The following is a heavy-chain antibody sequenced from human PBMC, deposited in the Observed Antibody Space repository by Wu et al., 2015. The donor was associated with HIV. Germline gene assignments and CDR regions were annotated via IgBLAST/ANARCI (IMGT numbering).Heavy chain of an antibody. V-gene: IGHV1-69*05. D-gene: IGHD5-24*01. CDR3: ARDFRLVGDGYNYNNWFDP. CDR1: GGTFHNYA. CDR2: VIPLFDKA. J-gene: IGHJ5*02. Sequence: QVQLVQSGAEVRKPEASVKVSCKTSGGTFHNYAVSWVRQAPGQGLEWMGGVIPLFDKANYAQKFQGKVTFTMDKSATTAYMELSSLRSEDTAVYYCARDFRLVGDGYNYNNWFDPWGQGTLVTVSS.